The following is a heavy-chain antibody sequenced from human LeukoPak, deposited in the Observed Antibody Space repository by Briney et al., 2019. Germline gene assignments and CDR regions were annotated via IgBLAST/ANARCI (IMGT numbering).Heavy chain of an antibody. Sequence: GGSLRLSCAASGFTFSTYTISWVRQAPGKGLEWVSSISGSGSGTYYADSVQGRFTISRDNSQNTVYLQMNSLRAEDTAVYYCARDSIGLFEGGQGTLVTVSS. D-gene: IGHD3-3*01. CDR1: GFTFSTYT. CDR2: ISGSGSGT. V-gene: IGHV3-23*01. CDR3: ARDSIGLFE. J-gene: IGHJ4*02.